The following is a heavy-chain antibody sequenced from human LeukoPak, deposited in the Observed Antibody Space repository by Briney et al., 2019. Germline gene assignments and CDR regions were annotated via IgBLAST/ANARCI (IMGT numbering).Heavy chain of an antibody. J-gene: IGHJ4*02. D-gene: IGHD3-22*01. CDR1: GFTFDDYG. Sequence: GGSLRLSCAASGFTFDDYGMSWVRQAPGKGLEWVSGITGSGSGTYYADSVKGQFTISRDNSKNTLYLQMNSLRAEDTAVYYCAKLLYYYDSSQPYWGQGTLVTVSS. CDR3: AKLLYYYDSSQPY. V-gene: IGHV3-23*01. CDR2: ITGSGSGT.